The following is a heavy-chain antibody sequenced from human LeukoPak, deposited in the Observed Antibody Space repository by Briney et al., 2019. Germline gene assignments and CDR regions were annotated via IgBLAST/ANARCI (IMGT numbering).Heavy chain of an antibody. CDR2: IWYDGSNK. V-gene: IGHV3-33*06. CDR1: GFTFSSYG. CDR3: AKDKGIAAAGTFDY. Sequence: GRSLRLSCAASGFTFSSYGMHWVRQAPGKGLEWVAVIWYDGSNKYYADSVKGRFTISRDNSMNTLYLQMNSLRAEDTAVYYCAKDKGIAAAGTFDYWGQGTLVTVPS. D-gene: IGHD6-13*01. J-gene: IGHJ4*02.